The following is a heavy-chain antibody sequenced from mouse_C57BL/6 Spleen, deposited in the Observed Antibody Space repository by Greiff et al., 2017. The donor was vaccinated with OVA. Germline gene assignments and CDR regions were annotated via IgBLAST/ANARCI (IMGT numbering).Heavy chain of an antibody. CDR1: GYTFTSYW. Sequence: QVQLKQPGAELVKPGASVKVSCKASGYTFTSYWMHWVKQRPGQGLEWIGRIHPSDSDTNYNQKFKGKATLTVDKSSSTAYMQLSSLTSEDSAVYYCAAYGNFYYFDYWGQGTTLTVSS. D-gene: IGHD2-1*01. CDR2: IHPSDSDT. CDR3: AAYGNFYYFDY. J-gene: IGHJ2*01. V-gene: IGHV1-74*01.